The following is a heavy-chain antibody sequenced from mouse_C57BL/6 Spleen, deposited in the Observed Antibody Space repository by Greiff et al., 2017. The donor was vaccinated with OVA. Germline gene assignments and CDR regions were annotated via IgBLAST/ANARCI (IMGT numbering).Heavy chain of an antibody. V-gene: IGHV1-53*01. CDR2: INPSNGGT. CDR1: GYTFTSYW. Sequence: VQLQESGTELVKPGASVKLSCKASGYTFTSYWMHWVKQRPGQGLEWIGNINPSNGGTNYNEKFKSKATLTVDKSSSTAYMQLSSLTSEDSAVYYCARWDYYSSYAMDYWGQGTSVTVSS. D-gene: IGHD2-12*01. CDR3: ARWDYYSSYAMDY. J-gene: IGHJ4*01.